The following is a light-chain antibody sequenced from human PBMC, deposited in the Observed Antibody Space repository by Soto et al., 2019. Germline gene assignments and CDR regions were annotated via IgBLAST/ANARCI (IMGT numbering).Light chain of an antibody. J-gene: IGKJ1*01. CDR3: QQFNNWTWT. V-gene: IGKV3-15*01. Sequence: EIVLTQSPTTLSLSPGQRATLSCRASQSVSSNLAWYQQKPGQAPRLLIYGASTRATGIPARFSGSGSGTEFTLTISSLKYEDVAVYYCQQFNNWTWTFGQGTKVDI. CDR1: QSVSSN. CDR2: GAS.